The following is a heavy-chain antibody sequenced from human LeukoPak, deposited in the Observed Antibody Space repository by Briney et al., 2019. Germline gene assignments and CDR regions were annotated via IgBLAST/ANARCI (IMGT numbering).Heavy chain of an antibody. J-gene: IGHJ4*02. CDR2: ISSSSSYI. V-gene: IGHV3-21*01. CDR3: ARAITNYGYIFDC. Sequence: GGSLRLSCAASGFTFSSYAMSWVRQAPGKGPEWVSSISSSSSYIYYADSVKGRFTISRDNAKNSLYLQMNSLRAEDTAVYYCARAITNYGYIFDCWGQGTLVTVSS. D-gene: IGHD5-18*01. CDR1: GFTFSSYA.